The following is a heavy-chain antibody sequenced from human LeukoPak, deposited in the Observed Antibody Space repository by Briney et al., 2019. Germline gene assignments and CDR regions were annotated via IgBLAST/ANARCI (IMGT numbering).Heavy chain of an antibody. CDR2: IIPIFGTA. CDR1: GGTFSSYA. J-gene: IGHJ6*02. D-gene: IGHD2-8*01. CDR3: AREWVDACTNGVCYGDYYYYGMDV. Sequence: ASVKVSCKASGGTFSSYAISWVRQAPGQGLEWMGGIIPIFGTANYAQKFQGRVTITADESTSTAYMELSSLRSEDTAVYYCAREWVDACTNGVCYGDYYYYGMDVWGQGTTVTVSS. V-gene: IGHV1-69*13.